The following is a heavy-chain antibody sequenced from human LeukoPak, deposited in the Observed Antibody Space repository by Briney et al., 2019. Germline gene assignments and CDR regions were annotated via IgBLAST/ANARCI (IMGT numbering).Heavy chain of an antibody. Sequence: PSETLSLTCTVSGGSITNYYWNWIRQPPGKGLEWIGNIFYSGSTRYTPSLKSRVTISVDTSKNQFSLKLSSVTAADTAVYYCASSSLVVVPAAINYWGQGTLVTVSS. V-gene: IGHV4-59*12. CDR1: GGSITNYY. J-gene: IGHJ4*02. CDR2: IFYSGST. D-gene: IGHD2-2*01. CDR3: ASSSLVVVPAAINY.